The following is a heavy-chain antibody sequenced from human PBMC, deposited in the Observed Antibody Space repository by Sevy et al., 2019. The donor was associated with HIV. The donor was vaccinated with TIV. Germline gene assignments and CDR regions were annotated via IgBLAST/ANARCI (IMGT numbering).Heavy chain of an antibody. V-gene: IGHV1-69*13. CDR3: SRLYPCGGACYYFDY. D-gene: IGHD2-21*02. CDR1: GGTFSTYI. CDR2: IIASAGNA. Sequence: ASVKVSCKASGGTFSTYIISWVRQAPGQGLEWMGGIIASAGNANYAQNFQGRVTFTADESTITAYMQMRSLRSEDTAIYYCSRLYPCGGACYYFDYWGQGTLVTVSS. J-gene: IGHJ4*02.